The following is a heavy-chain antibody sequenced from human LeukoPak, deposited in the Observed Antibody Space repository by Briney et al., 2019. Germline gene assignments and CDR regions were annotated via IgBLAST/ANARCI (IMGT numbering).Heavy chain of an antibody. CDR2: IYTSGST. J-gene: IGHJ3*02. D-gene: IGHD3-22*01. CDR3: ARAGNYYDSSGYADGFDAFDI. Sequence: SETLSLTCTVSGGSISSGSYYWSWIRQPAGKGLEWIGRIYTSGSTNYNPSLKSRVTISVDTSKNQFSLKLSSMTAADTAVYYCARAGNYYDSSGYADGFDAFDIWGQGTMVTVSS. V-gene: IGHV4-61*02. CDR1: GGSISSGSYY.